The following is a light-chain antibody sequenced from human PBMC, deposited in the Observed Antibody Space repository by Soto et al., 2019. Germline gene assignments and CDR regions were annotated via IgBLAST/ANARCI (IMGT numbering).Light chain of an antibody. CDR1: QGIGST. CDR3: QHYKTWPLA. CDR2: DSN. V-gene: IGKV3-15*01. J-gene: IGKJ4*01. Sequence: EIVLTQSPATMSVSPGERFTLSCMASQGIGSTLAWYRQQPGQARGLLIYDSNIRATGFPARFSGTRSGTEFPLTISGLQSEDFAIYYCQHYKTWPLAVGGGTKVEIK.